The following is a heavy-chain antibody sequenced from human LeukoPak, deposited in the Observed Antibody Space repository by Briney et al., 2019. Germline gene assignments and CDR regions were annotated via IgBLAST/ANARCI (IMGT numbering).Heavy chain of an antibody. D-gene: IGHD3/OR15-3a*01. Sequence: SETLSLTCTASGVSISSSNSYWGWIRQPPGKGLEWIGSIYYSGNTYYSASLKSQVSISIDTSKNQFSLKLTSVTAADTAVYYCARQTGSGLFILPGGQGTLVTVSS. V-gene: IGHV4-39*01. CDR1: GVSISSSNSY. J-gene: IGHJ4*02. CDR3: ARQTGSGLFILP. CDR2: IYYSGNT.